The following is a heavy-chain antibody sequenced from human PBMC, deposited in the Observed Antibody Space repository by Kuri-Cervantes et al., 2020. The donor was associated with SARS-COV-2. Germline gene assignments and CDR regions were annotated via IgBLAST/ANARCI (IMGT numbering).Heavy chain of an antibody. J-gene: IGHJ5*02. D-gene: IGHD3-9*01. CDR3: AALTGGVDWLPQFDP. V-gene: IGHV1-69*06. CDR1: GGTFSSYA. Sequence: SVKVSCKASGGTFSSYAISWVRQAPGQGLEWMGGSIPIFGTANYAQKFQGRVTITADKSTSTAYMELSSLRSEDTAVYYCAALTGGVDWLPQFDPWGQGTLVTVSS. CDR2: SIPIFGTA.